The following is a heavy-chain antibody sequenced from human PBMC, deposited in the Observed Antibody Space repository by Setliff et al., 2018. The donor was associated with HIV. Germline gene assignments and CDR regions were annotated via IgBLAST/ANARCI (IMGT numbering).Heavy chain of an antibody. V-gene: IGHV4-34*01. CDR1: GGSITGHY. CDR2: INHSGNT. J-gene: IGHJ4*02. Sequence: PSETLSLTCTISGGSITGHYWSWIRQPPGKGLDWIGEINHSGNTNYNPSLKSRVTISIDTSKNQFSLRLTSVTAADTAVYYCARAPATTHDFDHWGQGTLVTVSS. D-gene: IGHD1-1*01. CDR3: ARAPATTHDFDH.